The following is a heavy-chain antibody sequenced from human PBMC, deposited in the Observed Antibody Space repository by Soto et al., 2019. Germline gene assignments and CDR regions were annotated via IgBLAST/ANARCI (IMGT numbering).Heavy chain of an antibody. CDR3: ARDTYYYDSSDHFSADAFDI. CDR1: GFTSSSYW. V-gene: IGHV3-74*01. CDR2: ISNDGSGT. J-gene: IGHJ3*02. D-gene: IGHD3-22*01. Sequence: EVQLVESGGGLVQPGGSLRLSCAASGFTSSSYWIHWVRRAPGKGLVWVSRISNDGSGTDYADSVKGRFTMSRDNAKNNVYLQMNSLRAEDTAVYNSARDTYYYDSSDHFSADAFDIWGKGTMVTVSS.